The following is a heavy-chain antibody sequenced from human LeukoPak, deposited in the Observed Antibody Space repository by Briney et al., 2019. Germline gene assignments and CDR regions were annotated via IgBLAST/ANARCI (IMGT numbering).Heavy chain of an antibody. J-gene: IGHJ4*02. Sequence: GASVKVSCKASGYTFNIYYIIWVRQAPGQGLEWMGWISAYNGKTNYAQKLQGRVTMTTDTSTTTAYMELRSLRYDDTAVYYCARVKEIFGSGSYFGDYWGQRTLVTVS. CDR2: ISAYNGKT. D-gene: IGHD3-10*01. CDR1: GYTFNIYY. CDR3: ARVKEIFGSGSYFGDY. V-gene: IGHV1-18*01.